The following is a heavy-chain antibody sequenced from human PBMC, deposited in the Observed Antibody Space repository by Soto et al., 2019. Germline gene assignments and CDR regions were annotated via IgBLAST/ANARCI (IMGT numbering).Heavy chain of an antibody. J-gene: IGHJ1*01. CDR3: AREENCSDGICYSEYFQR. V-gene: IGHV1-46*01. CDR2: VNPSGGST. D-gene: IGHD2-15*01. Sequence: ASVKVSCKASGYIFTAYSMHWVRQAPGQGLEWMGVVNPSGGSTNYAQKFQGRITMTRDTSTSTVYMDLSSLTSEDTAVYYCAREENCSDGICYSEYFQRWGQGTPVTVSS. CDR1: GYIFTAYS.